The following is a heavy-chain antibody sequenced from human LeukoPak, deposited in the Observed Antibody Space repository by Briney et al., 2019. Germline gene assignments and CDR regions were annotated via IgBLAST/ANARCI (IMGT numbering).Heavy chain of an antibody. CDR2: INHSGST. CDR1: GGFFSGYY. D-gene: IGHD3-10*01. Sequence: PSETLSLTCAVCGGFFSGYYWSWIRQPPGKGLEWIGEINHSGSTNYNPSLKSRVTISVDTSKNQFSLKLSSVTAADTAVYYCARGHDTMVRGVTFHRALYYFDYWGQGTLVTVSS. CDR3: ARGHDTMVRGVTFHRALYYFDY. V-gene: IGHV4-34*01. J-gene: IGHJ4*02.